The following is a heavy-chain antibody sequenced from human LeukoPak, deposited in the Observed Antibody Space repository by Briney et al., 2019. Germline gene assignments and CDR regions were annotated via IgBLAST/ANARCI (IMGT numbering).Heavy chain of an antibody. J-gene: IGHJ4*02. V-gene: IGHV1-69*13. Sequence: GASVKVSCKASGGTCTSYAISWVRQAPGQGLEWMGGIIPIFGTANYAQKFQGRVTITADESTSTAYMELSSLRSEDTAVYYCASQGGWSDYYFDYWGQGTLVTVSS. CDR1: GGTCTSYA. D-gene: IGHD6-19*01. CDR2: IIPIFGTA. CDR3: ASQGGWSDYYFDY.